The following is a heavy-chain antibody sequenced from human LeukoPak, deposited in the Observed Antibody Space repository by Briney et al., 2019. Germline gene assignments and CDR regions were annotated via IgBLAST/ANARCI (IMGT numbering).Heavy chain of an antibody. Sequence: GGSLRLSCAASGFTFSNYAMSWVRQAPGKGLEWVSAIVKSGGSTFYADSVKGRFTISRDNSKNTLYLQMNSLRAEDTAVYYCTKRDTSNSFYFDYWGQGTLVTVSS. D-gene: IGHD5-18*01. CDR2: IVKSGGST. CDR1: GFTFSNYA. J-gene: IGHJ4*02. CDR3: TKRDTSNSFYFDY. V-gene: IGHV3-23*01.